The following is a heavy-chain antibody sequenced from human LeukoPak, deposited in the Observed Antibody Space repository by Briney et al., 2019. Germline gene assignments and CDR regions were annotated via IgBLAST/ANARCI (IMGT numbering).Heavy chain of an antibody. CDR1: GVTVSTIY. D-gene: IGHD3-10*01. J-gene: IGHJ4*02. CDR3: ATLKGWYGEGCFDY. V-gene: IGHV3-53*01. CDR2: IYPDGKA. Sequence: GGSLRLSCAASGVTVSTIYMGWVRQAPGKGLDWVSVIYPDGKAYYAESVKGRFTISRDSSENTLFLQMNSLRAEDTAVYYCATLKGWYGEGCFDYWRQGTLVTVSS.